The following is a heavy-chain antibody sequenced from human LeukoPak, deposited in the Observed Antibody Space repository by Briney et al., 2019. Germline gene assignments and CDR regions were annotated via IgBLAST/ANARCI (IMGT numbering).Heavy chain of an antibody. CDR3: ASPQGVVTPCFAP. Sequence: PSETLSLTCTVSGGSISSSSYYWGWIRQPPGQGLEWIGSIYYSGSTYYNPSLKSRVTISVNTSKNQFSLKLSSVPPADPAVYYCASPQGVVTPCFAPWGQGPLVTVSS. CDR2: IYYSGST. V-gene: IGHV4-39*01. D-gene: IGHD4-23*01. J-gene: IGHJ5*02. CDR1: GGSISSSSYY.